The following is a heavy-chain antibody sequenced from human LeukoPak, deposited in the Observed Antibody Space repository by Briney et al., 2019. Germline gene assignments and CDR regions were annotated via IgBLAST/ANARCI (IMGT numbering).Heavy chain of an antibody. V-gene: IGHV3-23*01. D-gene: IGHD5-18*01. CDR1: GFTFSSYG. Sequence: PGGSLRLSCAASGFTFSSYGMSWVRQAPGKGLEWVSAISGSGGSTYYADSVKGRFTISRDNSKTTLYLQMNSLRAEDTAVYYCAKRIQSAMATGYWGQGALVTVSS. J-gene: IGHJ4*02. CDR3: AKRIQSAMATGY. CDR2: ISGSGGST.